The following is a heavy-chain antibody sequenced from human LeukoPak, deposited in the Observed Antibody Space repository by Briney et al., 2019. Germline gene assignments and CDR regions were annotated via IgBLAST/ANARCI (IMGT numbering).Heavy chain of an antibody. Sequence: GGSLRLSCAASGFTFSDYYMSWIVQAPGKGLEWVSCISRTGSIIYYSDSVKGRFTISRDNAKNSPYLQMNSLIAEHTAVYYCARGLYDSGNYLPDYWGQGTLVTVSS. J-gene: IGHJ4*02. CDR2: ISRTGSII. D-gene: IGHD3-10*01. CDR1: GFTFSDYY. V-gene: IGHV3-11*01. CDR3: ARGLYDSGNYLPDY.